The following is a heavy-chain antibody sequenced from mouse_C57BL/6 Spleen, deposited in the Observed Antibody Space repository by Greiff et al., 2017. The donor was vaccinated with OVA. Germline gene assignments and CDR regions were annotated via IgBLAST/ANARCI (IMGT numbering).Heavy chain of an antibody. V-gene: IGHV5-4*01. D-gene: IGHD4-1*01. CDR1: GFTFSSYA. J-gene: IGHJ2*01. Sequence: EVMLVESGGGLVKPGGSLKLSCAASGFTFSSYAMSWVRQTPEKRLEWVATISDGGSYIYYPDNVKGRFTISRDNAKNNLYLQMSHLKSEDTAMYYCAREGLGPLYYFDDWGQGTTLTVSS. CDR3: AREGLGPLYYFDD. CDR2: ISDGGSYI.